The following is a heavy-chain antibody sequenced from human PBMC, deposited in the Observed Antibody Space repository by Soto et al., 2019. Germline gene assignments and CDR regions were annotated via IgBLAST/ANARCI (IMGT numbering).Heavy chain of an antibody. CDR3: AAGGITGTIYYYYGMDV. J-gene: IGHJ6*02. D-gene: IGHD1-20*01. V-gene: IGHV1-58*01. Sequence: ASVKVSCKASGFTFTSSAVQWVRQARGQRLEWIGWIVVGSGNTNYAQKFQERVTITRDMSTSTAYMELSSLRFEDTAVYYCAAGGITGTIYYYYGMDVWGQGTTVTVSS. CDR2: IVVGSGNT. CDR1: GFTFTSSA.